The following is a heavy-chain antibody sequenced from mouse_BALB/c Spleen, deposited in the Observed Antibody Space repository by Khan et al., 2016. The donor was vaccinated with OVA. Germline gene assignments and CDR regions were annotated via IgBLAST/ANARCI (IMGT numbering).Heavy chain of an antibody. CDR3: ARICGRDFDY. J-gene: IGHJ2*01. Sequence: EVQLQESGPGLVKPSQSLSLTCNVTGYSITSDYAWNWIRQFPGNKLEWLGFISYSGNTNYNPSLKSRISITRDTSKNQSFLQLNCVTSEDTATYYAARICGRDFDYWGQGTTLTVSS. D-gene: IGHD4-1*01. CDR1: GYSITSDYA. V-gene: IGHV3-2*02. CDR2: ISYSGNT.